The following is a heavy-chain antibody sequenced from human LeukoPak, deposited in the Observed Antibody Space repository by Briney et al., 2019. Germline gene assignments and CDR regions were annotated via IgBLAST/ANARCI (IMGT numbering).Heavy chain of an antibody. J-gene: IGHJ4*02. CDR3: ARAPPYYDILTPYSHFDF. V-gene: IGHV3-30*04. Sequence: YPGRSLRLSCAASGFTFSSYAMHWVRQAPGKGLEWVAVISYDGSNKYYADSVKGRFTISRDDAKNSLYLQMNSLRAEDTAVYHCARAPPYYDILTPYSHFDFWGQGTLVTVSS. D-gene: IGHD3-9*01. CDR1: GFTFSSYA. CDR2: ISYDGSNK.